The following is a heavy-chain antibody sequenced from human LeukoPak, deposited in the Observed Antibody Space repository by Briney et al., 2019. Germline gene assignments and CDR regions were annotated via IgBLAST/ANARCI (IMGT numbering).Heavy chain of an antibody. CDR2: ISRSSSYT. CDR1: GFTFSDYY. J-gene: IGHJ5*02. Sequence: PGGSLRLSCAASGFTFSDYYMRWIRQAPGKGLEWVSYISRSSSYTNYADSVKGRFTIPRDNAKNSLYLQRNSLRAENTAVYYCARDAGGLDPWGQGTLVTVSS. CDR3: ARDAGGLDP. D-gene: IGHD3-10*01. V-gene: IGHV3-11*05.